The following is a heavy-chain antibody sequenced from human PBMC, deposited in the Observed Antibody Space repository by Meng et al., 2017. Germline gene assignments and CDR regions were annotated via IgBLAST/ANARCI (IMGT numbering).Heavy chain of an antibody. V-gene: IGHV4-61*01. J-gene: IGHJ4*02. Sequence: VRLRETAPVLVSPSETLSSTCTFSGGSVSSGSYYWSWIRQSPGKGLEWIGYIYYSGSTNYNPSLKSRVTISVDTSKNQFSLKLSSVTAADTAVYYCARGTRGYSYGNDYWGQGTLVTVSS. CDR2: IYYSGST. CDR1: GGSVSSGSYY. D-gene: IGHD5-18*01. CDR3: ARGTRGYSYGNDY.